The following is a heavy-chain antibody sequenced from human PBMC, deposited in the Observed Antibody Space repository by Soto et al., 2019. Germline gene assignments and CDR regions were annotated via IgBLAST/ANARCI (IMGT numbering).Heavy chain of an antibody. CDR3: ARGDRSSWRGNYYYYGMDV. Sequence: GGSLRLSCAASGFTFSIYWMSWVRQAPGKGLEWVANIKQDGSEKYYVDSLKGRFTISRDNAKNSLYLQMNSLRAEDTAVYYCARGDRSSWRGNYYYYGMDVWGQGNTGTVSS. CDR2: IKQDGSEK. CDR1: GFTFSIYW. D-gene: IGHD6-13*01. J-gene: IGHJ6*02. V-gene: IGHV3-7*03.